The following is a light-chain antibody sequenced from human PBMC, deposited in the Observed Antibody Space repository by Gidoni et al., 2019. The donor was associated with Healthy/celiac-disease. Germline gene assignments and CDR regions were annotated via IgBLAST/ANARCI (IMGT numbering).Light chain of an antibody. CDR1: QSVSSSY. CDR3: QQYGSSPLT. CDR2: GAS. J-gene: IGKJ4*01. Sequence: EIVLTQSPVTLSLSQGERATLSCRASQSVSSSYFAWYQQKPGQAPRLLIYGASSRATGIPDRFSGSGSGTDFTLTISRLESEDFAVYYCQQYGSSPLTFGGGTKVEI. V-gene: IGKV3-20*01.